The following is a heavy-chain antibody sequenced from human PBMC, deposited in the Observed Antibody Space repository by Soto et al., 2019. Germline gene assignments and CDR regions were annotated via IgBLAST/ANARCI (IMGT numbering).Heavy chain of an antibody. J-gene: IGHJ5*02. CDR1: GGSISSYY. D-gene: IGHD2-8*01. V-gene: IGHV4-59*12. CDR3: ARNGDCTRPGCIVGWFDP. Sequence: SETLSLTCTVSGGSISSYYWSWIRQPPWKGLEWIGYIYYSGSTNYNPSLKSRVTISVDTSKNQFYLDLNSVTAADTAMYYCARNGDCTRPGCIVGWFDPRGTGTLVTVSS. CDR2: IYYSGST.